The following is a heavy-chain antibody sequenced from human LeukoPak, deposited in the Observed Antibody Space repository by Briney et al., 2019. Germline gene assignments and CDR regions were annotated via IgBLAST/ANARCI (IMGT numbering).Heavy chain of an antibody. CDR3: ATTLPREVVGATNPYYYYGMDV. D-gene: IGHD1-26*01. Sequence: GASVKVSCKASGYTFTSYGISWVRQAPGQGLEWMGWISAYNGNTNYAQKLQGRVTMTTDTSTSTAYMELRSLRSDDTAVYYCATTLPREVVGATNPYYYYGMDVWGQGTTVTVSS. CDR1: GYTFTSYG. CDR2: ISAYNGNT. J-gene: IGHJ6*02. V-gene: IGHV1-18*01.